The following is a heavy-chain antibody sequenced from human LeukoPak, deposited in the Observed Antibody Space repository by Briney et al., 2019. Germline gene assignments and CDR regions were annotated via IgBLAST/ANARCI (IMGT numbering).Heavy chain of an antibody. CDR1: GSTFSNYV. J-gene: IGHJ4*02. CDR3: AKDRNVRDYYFDY. V-gene: IGHV3-23*01. Sequence: GGPLSPSCAASGSTFSNYVMGWLRPAPGKGLEWVSALSGSSDNTYYADFVKGRFTISRDNSKNTVYLQMNSLRAEDTAVYYCAKDRNVRDYYFDYWGQGTLVTVSS. CDR2: LSGSSDNT. D-gene: IGHD1-1*01.